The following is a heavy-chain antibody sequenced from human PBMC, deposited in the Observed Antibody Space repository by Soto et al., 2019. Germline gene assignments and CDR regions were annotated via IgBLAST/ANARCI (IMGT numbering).Heavy chain of an antibody. Sequence: EVQLVESGGGLVKPGGSLRLSCAASGFTFSRYSMNWVRKAPGKGLEWVSSISSSGSYIYYADSVKGRFTISRDNAKNSLYLQMNSLRAEDTAVYYCARAGRDGYNWDYWGQGTLVTVSS. J-gene: IGHJ4*02. CDR3: ARAGRDGYNWDY. CDR1: GFTFSRYS. D-gene: IGHD5-12*01. V-gene: IGHV3-21*01. CDR2: ISSSGSYI.